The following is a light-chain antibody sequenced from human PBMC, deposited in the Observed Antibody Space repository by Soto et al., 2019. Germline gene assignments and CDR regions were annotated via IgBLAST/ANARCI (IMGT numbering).Light chain of an antibody. J-gene: IGKJ2*01. CDR2: DAS. V-gene: IGKV1-5*01. CDR1: QTTNTW. Sequence: DIQMTQFPSTLSASVGDRVTITCRASQTTNTWWAWYQQKPGTAPKLLIYDASSLEGGVPSRFSASGSGTEFTLTISSLQPDDLATYYCQQYISYPYTVGQGTKVEIK. CDR3: QQYISYPYT.